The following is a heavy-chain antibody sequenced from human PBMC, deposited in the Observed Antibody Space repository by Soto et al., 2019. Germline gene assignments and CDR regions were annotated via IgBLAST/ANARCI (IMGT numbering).Heavy chain of an antibody. CDR3: ARDRPLDYMDV. D-gene: IGHD3-16*02. J-gene: IGHJ6*03. Sequence: PGGSLRLSCAASGFTFSSYAMSWVRQAPGKGLEWVSVISYSGGTTYYADSVKGRVTISRDNSKNTLYLQMNNLRAEDTAVYYCARDRPLDYMDVWGKGTTVAVS. CDR2: ISYSGGTT. CDR1: GFTFSSYA. V-gene: IGHV3-23*01.